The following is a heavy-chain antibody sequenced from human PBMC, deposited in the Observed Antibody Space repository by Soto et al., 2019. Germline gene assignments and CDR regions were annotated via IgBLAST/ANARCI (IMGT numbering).Heavy chain of an antibody. CDR2: IIPIFGTA. J-gene: IGHJ4*02. CDR3: ARVGSRGGYFDRFFY. Sequence: SGKVSCKASGGTFSSYAISWVRQAPGQGLEWVGGIIPIFGTANYAQKFEGRVTITADEYTSTAFMELSSLRSEETAVYYCARVGSRGGYFDRFFYWGQATMAAVSS. CDR1: GGTFSSYA. V-gene: IGHV1-69*13. D-gene: IGHD3-9*01.